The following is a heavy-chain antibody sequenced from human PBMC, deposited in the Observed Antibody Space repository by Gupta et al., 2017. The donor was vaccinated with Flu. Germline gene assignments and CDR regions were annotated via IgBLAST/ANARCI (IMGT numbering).Heavy chain of an antibody. D-gene: IGHD3-10*01. J-gene: IGHJ6*03. CDR1: GGSIGTYF. Sequence: LSRPCTVSGGSIGTYFWSWVRQAPGKGLDWIGYIYYRGSTNYTPALKTRVSISLDTSKNPISLKMMSVTAADKAVYYCARGPGGSTMD. CDR3: ARGPGGSTMD. V-gene: IGHV4-59*01. CDR2: IYYRGST.